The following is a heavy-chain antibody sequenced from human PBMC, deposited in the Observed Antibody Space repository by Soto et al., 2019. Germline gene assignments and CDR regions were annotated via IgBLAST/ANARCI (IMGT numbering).Heavy chain of an antibody. CDR2: ISYDGSNK. J-gene: IGHJ6*02. CDR3: ARAGCDGGSCYTLVGLRYGMDV. CDR1: VFTFSSYA. Sequence: QVQLVESGGGVVQPGRSLRLSCAASVFTFSSYAMHWVRQAPGQGLEWVAVISYDGSNKYYADSVKGRFTISRDNSKNTLYLQMNSLRAEDTAVYYCARAGCDGGSCYTLVGLRYGMDVWGQGTTVTVSS. V-gene: IGHV3-30-3*01. D-gene: IGHD2-15*01.